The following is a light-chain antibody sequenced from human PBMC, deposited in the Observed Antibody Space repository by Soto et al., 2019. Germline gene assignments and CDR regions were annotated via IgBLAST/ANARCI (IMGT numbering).Light chain of an antibody. V-gene: IGKV3-15*01. CDR3: QQYINWPPWT. CDR1: ESVSSN. CDR2: GAS. Sequence: EIVMTQSPATLSVSPGERATLSCRASESVSSNLAWYQQIPGQAPRLLIYGASTRATGIPDRFSGSGSGTEFTLTIGSLQSEDFAVYYCQQYINWPPWTFGQGTKVEIK. J-gene: IGKJ1*01.